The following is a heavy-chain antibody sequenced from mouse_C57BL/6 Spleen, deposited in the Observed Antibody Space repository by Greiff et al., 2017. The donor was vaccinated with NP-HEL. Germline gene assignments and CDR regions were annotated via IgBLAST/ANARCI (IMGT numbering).Heavy chain of an antibody. CDR1: GYTFTDYY. Sequence: QVQLQQSGAELVRPGASVKLSCKASGYTFTDYYINWVKQRPGQGLEWIARIYPGSGNTYYNEKFKGKATLTAEKSSSTAYMQLSSLTSEDSAVYFCARSGGQLNYFDYWGQGTTLTVSS. CDR2: IYPGSGNT. CDR3: ARSGGQLNYFDY. V-gene: IGHV1-76*01. J-gene: IGHJ2*01. D-gene: IGHD3-2*02.